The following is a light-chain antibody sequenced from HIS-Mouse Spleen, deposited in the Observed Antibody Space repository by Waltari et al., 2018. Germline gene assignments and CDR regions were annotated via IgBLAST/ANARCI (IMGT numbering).Light chain of an antibody. Sequence: QSALTQPASVSGSPGQSITLSCPGTSRDGWSYNLFSWYQQHPGKAPKLMTYEGSKRPSGVSNRFSGSKSGNTASLTISGLQAEDEADYYCCSYAGSSTLYVFGTGTKVTVL. CDR1: SRDGWSYNL. CDR2: EGS. CDR3: CSYAGSSTLYV. V-gene: IGLV2-23*01. J-gene: IGLJ1*01.